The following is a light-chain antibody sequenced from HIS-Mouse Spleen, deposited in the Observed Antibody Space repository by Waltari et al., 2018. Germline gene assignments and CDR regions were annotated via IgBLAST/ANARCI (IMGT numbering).Light chain of an antibody. V-gene: IGKV1-13*02. Sequence: AIQLTQSPSSLSAFVGDRVTITCRASQGISSALAWYQQKPGKAPKLLIYDASSLESRVPSRFSGSGSGTDFTLTISSLQPEDFATYYCQQFNSYPVTFGQGTRLEIK. CDR3: QQFNSYPVT. CDR2: DAS. J-gene: IGKJ5*01. CDR1: QGISSA.